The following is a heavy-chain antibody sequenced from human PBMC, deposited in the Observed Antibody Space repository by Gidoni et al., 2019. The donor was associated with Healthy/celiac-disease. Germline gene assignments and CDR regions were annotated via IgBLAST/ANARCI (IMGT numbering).Heavy chain of an antibody. CDR3: ARHLAVAGTNNYYGMDV. V-gene: IGHV4-59*08. J-gene: IGHJ6*02. CDR2: IYYSGST. CDR1: GGSISSYY. D-gene: IGHD6-19*01. Sequence: QVQLQESGPGLVKPSETLSLTCTVSGGSISSYYWSWIRQPPGKGLEWIGYIYYSGSTNYNPSLKSRVTISVDTSKNQFSLKLSSVTAADTAVYYCARHLAVAGTNNYYGMDVWGQGTTVTVSS.